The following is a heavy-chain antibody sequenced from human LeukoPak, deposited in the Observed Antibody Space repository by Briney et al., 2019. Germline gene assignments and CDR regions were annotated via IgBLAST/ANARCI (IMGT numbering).Heavy chain of an antibody. Sequence: SETLSLTCTVSGDSTSSDRYYGGWVRQPPGKGLEWIGNIYYSGSTYYNPSLKSRVTMSVDTSKNQFSLKLSSVTAADTAVYYCARARGRIAVAGINYWGQGTLVTVSS. V-gene: IGHV4-39*01. CDR3: ARARGRIAVAGINY. CDR1: GDSTSSDRYY. J-gene: IGHJ4*02. D-gene: IGHD6-19*01. CDR2: IYYSGST.